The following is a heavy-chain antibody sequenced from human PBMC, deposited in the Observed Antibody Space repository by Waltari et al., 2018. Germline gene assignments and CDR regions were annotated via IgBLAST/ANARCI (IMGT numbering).Heavy chain of an antibody. CDR3: ARDGWGHIVVVIGRDGGGMDV. CDR2: ISAYNGNT. J-gene: IGHJ6*02. V-gene: IGHV1-18*01. CDR1: GYTFTSYG. D-gene: IGHD2-21*01. Sequence: QVQLVQSGAEVKKPGASVKVSCKASGYTFTSYGISWVRQAPGQGLEWMGWISAYNGNTNYAQKLQGRVTMTTDTSTSTAYMELRSLRSDDTAVYYCARDGWGHIVVVIGRDGGGMDVWGQGTTVTVSS.